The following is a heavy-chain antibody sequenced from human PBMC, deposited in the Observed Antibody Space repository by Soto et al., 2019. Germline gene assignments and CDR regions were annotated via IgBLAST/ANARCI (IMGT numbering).Heavy chain of an antibody. J-gene: IGHJ4*02. CDR2: IYHSGST. Sequence: SETLSLTCAVSGGSISSGGYSWSWIRQPPGKGLEWIGYIYHSGSTYYSTSLKTRLTISRDTSTNQVVLTMTNLDPADTATYFCARSLNYDFWTGYFFDFWGQGALVTVSS. CDR1: GGSISSGGYS. CDR3: ARSLNYDFWTGYFFDF. V-gene: IGHV4-30-2*02. D-gene: IGHD3-3*01.